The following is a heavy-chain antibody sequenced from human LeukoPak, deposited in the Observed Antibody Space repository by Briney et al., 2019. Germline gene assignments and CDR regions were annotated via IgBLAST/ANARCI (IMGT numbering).Heavy chain of an antibody. CDR2: ISGSGGST. J-gene: IGHJ4*02. D-gene: IGHD2-2*01. CDR3: AKRPYCSSTSCYFDY. Sequence: PGGSLRLSCAASGFTFSNAWVSWVRQAPGKGLEWVSAISGSGGSTYYADSVKGRFTISRDNSKNTLYLQMNSLRAEDTAVYYCAKRPYCSSTSCYFDYWGQGTLVTVSS. CDR1: GFTFSNAW. V-gene: IGHV3-23*01.